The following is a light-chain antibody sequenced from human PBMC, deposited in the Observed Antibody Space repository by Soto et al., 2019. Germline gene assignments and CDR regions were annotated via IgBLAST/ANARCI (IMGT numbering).Light chain of an antibody. CDR3: QQYITSPLT. CDR1: QSLSRYY. CDR2: GAS. Sequence: EIVLTQSPDTLSLSPGERATLSCRACQSLSRYYLAWYQQKPGQAPRLLIYGASNRATGIPDRFSGSGSGTDFTLSISRLEPEVFAVYYCQQYITSPLTFGEATKVEI. V-gene: IGKV3-20*01. J-gene: IGKJ4*01.